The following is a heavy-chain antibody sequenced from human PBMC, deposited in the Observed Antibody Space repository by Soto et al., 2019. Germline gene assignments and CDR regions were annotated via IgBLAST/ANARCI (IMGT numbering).Heavy chain of an antibody. Sequence: EVQLVESGGGLVKPGGSLRLSCAASGFTFSSYSINWVRQAPGKGLEWVSSITTSSSYIYYADSVKGRFTISRDNAKNSLDLQMNSLRAEDTAVYYCARLSGENYYDYGMDVWGQGPTVTVSS. CDR1: GFTFSSYS. J-gene: IGHJ6*02. CDR2: ITTSSSYI. CDR3: ARLSGENYYDYGMDV. V-gene: IGHV3-21*01. D-gene: IGHD3-10*01.